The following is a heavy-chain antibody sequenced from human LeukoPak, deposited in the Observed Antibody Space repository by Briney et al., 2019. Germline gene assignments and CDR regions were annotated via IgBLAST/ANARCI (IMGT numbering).Heavy chain of an antibody. CDR3: VKTFQYSSNWYDY. D-gene: IGHD6-6*01. J-gene: IGHJ5*01. V-gene: IGHV3-23*01. Sequence: GGSLRLSCSASGFTFSTYAMHWVRQAPGKGLEWVSSISAGGGGTSYADSVKGRITISRDNSKNTVYLQMNSLRAEDTAVYFCVKTFQYSSNWYDYWGQGTLVTVSS. CDR2: ISAGGGGT. CDR1: GFTFSTYA.